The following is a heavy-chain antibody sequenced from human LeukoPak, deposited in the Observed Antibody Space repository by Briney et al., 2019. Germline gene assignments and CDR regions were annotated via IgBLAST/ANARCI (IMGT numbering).Heavy chain of an antibody. V-gene: IGHV3-74*01. CDR1: GFTFTSYW. CDR3: ARDPPVVVAATTYYYYGMDV. D-gene: IGHD2-15*01. CDR2: INSDGSST. Sequence: GGSLRLSCAASGFTFTSYWTHWVRQAPGKGLVWVSRINSDGSSTSYAGSVKGRFTISRDNAKNTLYLQMNSLRAEDTALYYCARDPPVVVAATTYYYYGMDVWGQGTTVTVSS. J-gene: IGHJ6*02.